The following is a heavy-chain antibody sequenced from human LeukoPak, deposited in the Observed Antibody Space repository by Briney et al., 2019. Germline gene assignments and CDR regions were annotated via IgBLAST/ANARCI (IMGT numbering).Heavy chain of an antibody. Sequence: SETLSLTCAVSGVSISSGGYSWSWIRQPPGKGLEWIGYIYHSGSTYYNPSLKSRVTISVDRSKNQFSLKLSSVTAADTAVYYCARGAARNWFDPWGQGTLVTVSS. V-gene: IGHV4-30-2*01. J-gene: IGHJ5*02. CDR1: GVSISSGGYS. CDR2: IYHSGST. D-gene: IGHD2-15*01. CDR3: ARGAARNWFDP.